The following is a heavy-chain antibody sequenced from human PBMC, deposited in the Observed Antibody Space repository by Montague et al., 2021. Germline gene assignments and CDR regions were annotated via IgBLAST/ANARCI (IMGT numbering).Heavy chain of an antibody. D-gene: IGHD5/OR15-5a*01. CDR3: VRRSVSNYFDY. CDR1: GASMDRHY. Sequence: SETLSLTCTVSGASMDRHYWTWVRQPPGEGLQWLAYIYYTGMANYNPSLKGRLTVSMDISKNQLSLKMRSMAAADTAIYYCVRRSVSNYFDYWGQGTLVTVSS. CDR2: IYYTGMA. V-gene: IGHV4-59*11. J-gene: IGHJ4*02.